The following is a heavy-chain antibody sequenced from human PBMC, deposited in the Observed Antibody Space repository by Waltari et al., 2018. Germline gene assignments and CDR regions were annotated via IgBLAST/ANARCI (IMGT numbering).Heavy chain of an antibody. CDR1: GYTLTELS. CDR2: FDPEDGET. CDR3: AKHTSGRQWLVLCY. J-gene: IGHJ4*02. D-gene: IGHD6-19*01. Sequence: QVQLVQSGAEVKKPGASVKVSCKVSGYTLTELSMHWLLQSPGKGLEWMGGFDPEDGETIYAQKFQGRVTMTEDTSTDTAYMELSSLRSEDTAVYYCAKHTSGRQWLVLCYWGQGTLVTVSS. V-gene: IGHV1-24*01.